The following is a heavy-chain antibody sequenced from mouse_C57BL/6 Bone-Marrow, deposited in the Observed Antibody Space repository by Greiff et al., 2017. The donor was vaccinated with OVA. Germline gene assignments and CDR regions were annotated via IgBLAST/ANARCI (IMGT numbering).Heavy chain of an antibody. CDR1: GYTFTSYG. CDR2: IYPRSGNT. D-gene: IGHD1-1*01. CDR3: ARGITTVVARGYFDY. V-gene: IGHV1-81*01. Sequence: VKLVESGAELARPGASVKLSCKASGYTFTSYGISWVKQRTGQGLEWIGEIYPRSGNTYYNEKFKGKATLTADKSSSTAYMELRSLTSEDSAVYFCARGITTVVARGYFDYWGQGTTLTVSS. J-gene: IGHJ2*01.